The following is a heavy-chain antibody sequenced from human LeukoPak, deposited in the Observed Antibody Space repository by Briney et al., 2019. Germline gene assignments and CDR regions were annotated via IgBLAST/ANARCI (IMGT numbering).Heavy chain of an antibody. J-gene: IGHJ4*02. Sequence: PSETLSLTCTVSGGSISSYYWNWIRQPPGKGLEWIGYICYSGNTNYNPSLKSRVTISVDTSKNQFSLKLSSVTAADTAVYYCARHAAFAEYQSHLTHFDYWGQGTLVTVSS. V-gene: IGHV4-59*08. CDR3: ARHAAFAEYQSHLTHFDY. D-gene: IGHD2-2*01. CDR1: GGSISSYY. CDR2: ICYSGNT.